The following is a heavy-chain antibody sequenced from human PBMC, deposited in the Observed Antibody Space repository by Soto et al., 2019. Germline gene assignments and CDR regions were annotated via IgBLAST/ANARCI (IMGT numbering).Heavy chain of an antibody. CDR1: GYTFISQG. CDR2: ISPYNAKT. J-gene: IGHJ4*02. D-gene: IGHD5-18*01. V-gene: IGHV1-18*01. CDR3: AMWVTAMMGEYYFDH. Sequence: ASVKVSCKASGYTFISQGISWVRQAPGQGLQWMGWISPYNAKTNYAQSLQGRVTMTTDTSTSTAYMELRSLKYDDTAVYYCAMWVTAMMGEYYFDHWPQRPLDPVS.